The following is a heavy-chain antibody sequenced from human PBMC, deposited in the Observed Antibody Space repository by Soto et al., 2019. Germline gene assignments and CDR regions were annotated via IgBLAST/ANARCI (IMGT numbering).Heavy chain of an antibody. CDR3: ARTRFELRFLEWLSRGGYYYGMDV. J-gene: IGHJ6*02. Sequence: SGDSVSSNSAAWNWIRQSPSRGLEWLGRTYYRSKWYNDYAVSVKSRITINPDTSKNQFSLQLNSVTPEDTAVYYCARTRFELRFLEWLSRGGYYYGMDVWGQGTTVTVSS. V-gene: IGHV6-1*01. CDR1: GDSVSSNSAA. CDR2: TYYRSKWYN. D-gene: IGHD3-3*01.